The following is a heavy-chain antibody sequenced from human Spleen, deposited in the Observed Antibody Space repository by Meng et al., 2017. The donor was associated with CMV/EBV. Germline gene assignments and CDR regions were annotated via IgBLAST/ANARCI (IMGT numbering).Heavy chain of an antibody. D-gene: IGHD3-9*01. V-gene: IGHV3-74*01. CDR2: INSDGSST. CDR3: TREYYDTLTGYFTGLGY. Sequence: FTVSSYWMHGVRQAPGKGLVWVSRINSDGSSTSYADSVKGRFTISRDNAKNTLYLQMNSLRAEDTAVYYCTREYYDTLTGYFTGLGYWGQGTLVTVSS. CDR1: FTVSSYW. J-gene: IGHJ4*02.